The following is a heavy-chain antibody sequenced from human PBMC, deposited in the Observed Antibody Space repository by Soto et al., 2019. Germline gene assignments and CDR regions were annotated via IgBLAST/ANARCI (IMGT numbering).Heavy chain of an antibody. CDR2: ISFDGSQQ. V-gene: IGHV3-30*18. CDR1: EFTFESYA. D-gene: IGHD6-19*01. Sequence: VESGGRVVQPGNSLKLACTVSEFTFESYAMHWVRQAPGKGLEWVAVISFDGSQQFYADSVKGRFTISRDNSRDTLYLQMNSLRPDDTAVYFCTKTFRGVAVAGSLEYWGPGTLVIVSP. J-gene: IGHJ4*02. CDR3: TKTFRGVAVAGSLEY.